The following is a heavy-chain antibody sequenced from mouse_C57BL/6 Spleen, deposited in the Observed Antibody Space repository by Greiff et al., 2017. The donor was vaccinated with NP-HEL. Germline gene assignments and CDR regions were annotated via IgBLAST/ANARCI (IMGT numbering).Heavy chain of an antibody. CDR2: IDPETGGT. V-gene: IGHV1-15*01. Sequence: QVQLKQSGAELVRPGASVTLSCKASGYTFTDYEMHWVKQTPVHGLEWIGAIDPETGGTAYNQKFKGKAILTADKSSSTAYMELRSLTSEDSAVYYCTSDYGAYWGQGTLVTVSA. CDR3: TSDYGAY. J-gene: IGHJ3*01. D-gene: IGHD2-4*01. CDR1: GYTFTDYE.